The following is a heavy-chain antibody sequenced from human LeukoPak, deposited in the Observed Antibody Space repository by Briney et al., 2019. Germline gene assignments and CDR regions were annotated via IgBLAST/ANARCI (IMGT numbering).Heavy chain of an antibody. D-gene: IGHD6-19*01. CDR1: GFTFSSYA. J-gene: IGHJ4*02. CDR2: ISGSGGST. CDR3: AKDGAIAVAGFSGFDY. V-gene: IGHV3-23*01. Sequence: PGGSLRLSCAASGFTFSSYAMSWVRQAPGKGLEWVSAISGSGGSTYYADSVKGRFTISRDNSKNTLYLQMNSLRAEDTAVYYCAKDGAIAVAGFSGFDYWGQGTLVTVSS.